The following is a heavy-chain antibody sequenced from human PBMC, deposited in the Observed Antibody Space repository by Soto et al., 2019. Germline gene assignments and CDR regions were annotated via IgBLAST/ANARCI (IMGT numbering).Heavy chain of an antibody. D-gene: IGHD3-16*01. CDR2: ISYSGDRQ. V-gene: IGHV3-30*01. CDR3: ARTPAAMITDRYNWFDS. Sequence: PWGSLRLSCVASGFTFSDYAIHWFRRIAFKWLEWVAVISYSGDRQYYAESVKGRFTISRDNSKKTLYLQMFSLTSEDSAVFYCARTPAAMITDRYNWFDSWGPGTQVTVSS. CDR1: GFTFSDYA. J-gene: IGHJ5*01.